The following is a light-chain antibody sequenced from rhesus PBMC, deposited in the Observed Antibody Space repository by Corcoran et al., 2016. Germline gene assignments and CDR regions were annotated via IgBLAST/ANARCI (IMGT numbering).Light chain of an antibody. CDR1: QGITND. CDR2: EAS. CDR3: QHYYSTPYS. J-gene: IGKJ2*01. V-gene: IGKV1S17*01. Sequence: DIQMTQSPSSLSASVGDRVTITCRASQGITNDLAWYQQKPGETPKLLIYEASSLKSGIPSRLSGSGSWTDFTLTISSLQSEDFATYYWQHYYSTPYSFGQGTKVEIK.